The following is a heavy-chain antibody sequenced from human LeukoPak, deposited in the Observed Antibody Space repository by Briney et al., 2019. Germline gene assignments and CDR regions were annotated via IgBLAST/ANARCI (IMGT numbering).Heavy chain of an antibody. CDR2: ISISSNYI. CDR3: ARDRRAVAGHTGIGAFDI. Sequence: GGSLRLSCAVSGFTFSRYIMNWVRQAPGKGLEWVSSISISSNYIYYTDSVKGRFTISRDNAKNSLYLQMNSLRAEDTAVYYCARDRRAVAGHTGIGAFDIWGQGTMVTVSS. J-gene: IGHJ3*02. V-gene: IGHV3-21*01. CDR1: GFTFSRYI. D-gene: IGHD6-19*01.